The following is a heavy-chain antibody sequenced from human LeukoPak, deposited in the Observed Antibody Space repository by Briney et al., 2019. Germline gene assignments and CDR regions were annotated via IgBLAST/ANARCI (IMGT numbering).Heavy chain of an antibody. CDR2: INQDGSEK. J-gene: IGHJ6*03. CDR1: RFTFSNYW. V-gene: IGHV3-7*01. Sequence: GGSLRLSCVASRFTFSNYWMSWVRQAPGKGLEWVANINQDGSEKHYVNSVKGRFTISRDNAKSSLYLQMNNLRAEDTAVYYCARDPYSGHYGNDYYYYMDVWGKGTTVTISS. CDR3: ARDPYSGHYGNDYYYYMDV. D-gene: IGHD5-12*01.